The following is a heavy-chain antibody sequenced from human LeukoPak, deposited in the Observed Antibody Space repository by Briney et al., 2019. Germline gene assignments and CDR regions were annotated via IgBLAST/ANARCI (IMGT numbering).Heavy chain of an antibody. CDR3: ARAGSRVLPAAT. Sequence: SETLSLTCTVSGGSVSSGGYYWSWIRQPPGKGLEWIGYIYYSGSTNYNPSLKSRVTISVDTSKNQFSLKLSSVTAADTAVYYCARAGSRVLPAATWGQGTLVTVSS. CDR2: IYYSGST. J-gene: IGHJ5*02. V-gene: IGHV4-61*08. CDR1: GGSVSSGGYY. D-gene: IGHD2-2*01.